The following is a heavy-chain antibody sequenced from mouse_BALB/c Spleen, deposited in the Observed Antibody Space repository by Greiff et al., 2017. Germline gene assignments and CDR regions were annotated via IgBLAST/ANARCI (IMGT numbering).Heavy chain of an antibody. V-gene: IGHV5-6-4*01. J-gene: IGHJ2*01. CDR1: GFTFSSYT. Sequence: EVKLMESGGGLVKPGGSLKLSCAASGFTFSSYTMSWVRQTPEKRLEWVATISSGGSYTYYPDSVKGRFTISRDNAKNTLYLQMSSLKSEDTAMYYCTRDGNYFDYWGQGTTLTVSS. D-gene: IGHD1-1*02. CDR2: ISSGGSYT. CDR3: TRDGNYFDY.